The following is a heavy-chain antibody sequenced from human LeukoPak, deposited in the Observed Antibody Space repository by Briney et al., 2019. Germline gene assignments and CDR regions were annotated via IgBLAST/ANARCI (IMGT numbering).Heavy chain of an antibody. CDR1: GGTFSSYA. J-gene: IGHJ4*02. CDR2: INTNTGNP. CDR3: ARGVWLQTYYFDY. V-gene: IGHV7-4-1*02. D-gene: IGHD5-24*01. Sequence: ASVKVSCKASGGTFSSYAISWVRQAPGQGLEWMGRINTNTGNPTYAQGFTGRFVFSLDTSVSTAYLQISSLKAEDTAVYYCARGVWLQTYYFDYWGQGTLVTVSS.